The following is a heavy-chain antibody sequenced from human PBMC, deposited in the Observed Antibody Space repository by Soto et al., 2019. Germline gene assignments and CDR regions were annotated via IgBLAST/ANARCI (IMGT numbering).Heavy chain of an antibody. J-gene: IGHJ3*02. V-gene: IGHV5-51*01. CDR1: GYSFTSYW. Sequence: EVQLLQSGAEVKKPGESLKISCKGSGYSFTSYWIGWVRQMPGKGLEWMGIIYPGDSDTRYSPSFQGQVTISADKSISTAYLQWSSLKASDTAMYYCARPEWLLLDRPDAFDIWGQGTMVTVSS. CDR3: ARPEWLLLDRPDAFDI. CDR2: IYPGDSDT. D-gene: IGHD3-22*01.